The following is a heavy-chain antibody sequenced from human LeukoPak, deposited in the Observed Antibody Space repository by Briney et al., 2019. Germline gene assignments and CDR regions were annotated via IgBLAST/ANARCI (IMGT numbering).Heavy chain of an antibody. V-gene: IGHV3-30*04. J-gene: IGHJ4*02. CDR2: ISYDGSNK. CDR1: GFTFSSYV. Sequence: GGSLRLSCAASGFTFSSYVMHWVRQAPGKGLEWVALISYDGSNKYYADSVKGRFTISRDNSKNTLYLQMNSLRAEDTAVYYCARHVVAVGFDYWGQGPLVTVSS. D-gene: IGHD3-22*01. CDR3: ARHVVAVGFDY.